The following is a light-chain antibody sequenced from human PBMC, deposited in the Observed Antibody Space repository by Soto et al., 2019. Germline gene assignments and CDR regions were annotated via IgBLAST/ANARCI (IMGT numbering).Light chain of an antibody. CDR2: AAS. CDR3: QQTFSAPVT. V-gene: IGKV1-39*01. Sequence: DIQMTQSPSSPSASVGDRVTITCRASQSISSYLNWYQQKPGEAPKILIYAASTLQSGVPSRFSGRGSGPDFSLTISSLQPEDFATYYCQQTFSAPVTFGQGTRLEIK. CDR1: QSISSY. J-gene: IGKJ2*01.